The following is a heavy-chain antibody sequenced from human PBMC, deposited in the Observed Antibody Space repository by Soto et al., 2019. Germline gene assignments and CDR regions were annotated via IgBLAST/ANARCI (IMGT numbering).Heavy chain of an antibody. CDR3: ERDQYDLRGGSYYYAMEV. CDR1: GVFVSSYSHY. Sequence: SETLSLTCTVSGVFVSSYSHYWSWLRQTPGMGLEWIGYFYYSGSTNYNPSLKGRVTMSVDTSRDQVSLRLRSVTRADTAVYYCERDQYDLRGGSYYYAMEVWGQGTKVTVSS. D-gene: IGHD3-3*01. V-gene: IGHV4-61*01. CDR2: FYYSGST. J-gene: IGHJ6*02.